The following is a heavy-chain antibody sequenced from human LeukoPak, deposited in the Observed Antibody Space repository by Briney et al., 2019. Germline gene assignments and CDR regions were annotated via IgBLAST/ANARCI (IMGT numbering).Heavy chain of an antibody. CDR3: ARMYNWNDDADY. CDR2: ISYDGSNK. J-gene: IGHJ4*02. Sequence: GGSLRLSCAASGFTFSSYAMHWVRQAPGKGLQWVAVISYDGSNKYYADSVKGRFTISRDNSKNTLYLQMNSLRAEDTAVYYCARMYNWNDDADYWGQGTLVTVSS. V-gene: IGHV3-30-3*01. CDR1: GFTFSSYA. D-gene: IGHD1-20*01.